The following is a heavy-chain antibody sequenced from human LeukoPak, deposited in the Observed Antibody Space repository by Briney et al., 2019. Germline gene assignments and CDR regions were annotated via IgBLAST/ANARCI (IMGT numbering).Heavy chain of an antibody. J-gene: IGHJ4*02. CDR1: GFTFTSYS. D-gene: IGHD2-15*01. CDR2: ISSSSSTI. V-gene: IGHV3-48*02. Sequence: GGSLRLSCAASGFTFTSYSMNWVRQAPGKGLEWVSYISSSSSTIYYADSVKGRFTISRDNAKNSLDLQMNSLRDEDTAVYYCARARASGRSGFDYWGQGTLVTVSS. CDR3: ARARASGRSGFDY.